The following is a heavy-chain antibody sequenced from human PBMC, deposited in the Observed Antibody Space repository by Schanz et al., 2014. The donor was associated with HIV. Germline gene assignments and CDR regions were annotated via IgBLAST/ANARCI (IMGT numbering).Heavy chain of an antibody. D-gene: IGHD1-26*01. CDR1: GGSFSANY. V-gene: IGHV4-34*01. CDR3: ASLMVGSTYGLFDS. J-gene: IGHJ4*01. Sequence: QVQLQQWGAGLLKPSETLSLTCAVYGGSFSANYWSWIRQPPGRGLEWIGEITRGGNTNYNSSLKSRVTISVDTSKNQFSRKLKSVTATDTAMYYCASLMVGSTYGLFDSWGQGTLVSVSS. CDR2: ITRGGNT.